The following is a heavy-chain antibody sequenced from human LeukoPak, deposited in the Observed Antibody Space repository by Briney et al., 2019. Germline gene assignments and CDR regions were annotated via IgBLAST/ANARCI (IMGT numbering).Heavy chain of an antibody. D-gene: IGHD2-2*01. CDR1: GYTFTSYD. V-gene: IGHV1-8*01. CDR2: MKPNSGNT. Sequence: ASVKVSCKASGYTFTSYDINWVRQATGQGLEWMGWMKPNSGNTGYAQKFQGRVTMTRNTSISTAYMELSSLRSEDTAVYYCARRAIVVVPAALYYYYMDVWGKGTTVTVSS. CDR3: ARRAIVVVPAALYYYYMDV. J-gene: IGHJ6*03.